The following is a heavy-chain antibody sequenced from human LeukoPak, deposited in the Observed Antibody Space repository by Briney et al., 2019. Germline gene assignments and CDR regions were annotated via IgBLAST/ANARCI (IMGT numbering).Heavy chain of an antibody. CDR3: ARDGECGSTSCYIGKIDY. Sequence: GGSLRLSCAASGFTFSSYAMHWVRQAPGKGLEWVAVISYDGSNKYYADSVKGRFTISRDNSKNTLYLQMNSLRAEDTAVYYCARDGECGSTSCYIGKIDYWGQGTLVTVSS. V-gene: IGHV3-30-3*01. CDR2: ISYDGSNK. J-gene: IGHJ4*02. CDR1: GFTFSSYA. D-gene: IGHD2-2*02.